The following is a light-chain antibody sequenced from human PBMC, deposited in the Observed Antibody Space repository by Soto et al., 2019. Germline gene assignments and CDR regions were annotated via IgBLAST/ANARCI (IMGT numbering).Light chain of an antibody. CDR3: QQYGSSGT. CDR1: QSVSNTY. CDR2: GAS. Sequence: EIVLTQSPATLSLSPGERATLSCRASQSVSNTYLAWYQQKPGQAPRLLIYGASNRATDIPDRFSGTGSGTDFTLTISRLEPEYVAVYYCQQYGSSGTFGQGTKVDI. J-gene: IGKJ1*01. V-gene: IGKV3-20*01.